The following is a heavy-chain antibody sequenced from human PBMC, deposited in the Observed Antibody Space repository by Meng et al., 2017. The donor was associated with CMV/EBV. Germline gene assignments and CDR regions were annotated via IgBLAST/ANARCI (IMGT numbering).Heavy chain of an antibody. Sequence: GESLKISCAASGFTFSSYAMHWVRQVPGKGLEWVAVISYDGSNKYYADSVKGRFTISRDNSKNTLYLQMNSLRAEDTAVYYCARTFVAGTVLGGVDYWGQGTLVTVSS. CDR3: ARTFVAGTVLGGVDY. CDR1: GFTFSSYA. D-gene: IGHD6-19*01. CDR2: ISYDGSNK. J-gene: IGHJ4*02. V-gene: IGHV3-30-3*01.